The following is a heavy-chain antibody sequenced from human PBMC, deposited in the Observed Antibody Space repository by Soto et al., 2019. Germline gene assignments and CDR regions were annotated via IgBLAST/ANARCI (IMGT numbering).Heavy chain of an antibody. CDR2: ISAYNGNT. V-gene: IGHV1-18*01. D-gene: IGHD3-3*01. Sequence: ASVKVSCKASGYTFTSYGISWVRQAPGQGLEWMGWISAYNGNTNYAQKLQGRVTMTTDTSTSTAYMELRSLRSDDTAVYYCATYDFWSGSPVFDDWGQGTLVTVSS. CDR3: ATYDFWSGSPVFDD. J-gene: IGHJ4*02. CDR1: GYTFTSYG.